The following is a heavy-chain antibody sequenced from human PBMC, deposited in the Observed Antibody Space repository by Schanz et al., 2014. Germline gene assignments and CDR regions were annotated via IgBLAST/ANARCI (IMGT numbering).Heavy chain of an antibody. CDR1: GITFSGYS. V-gene: IGHV3-48*01. CDR3: AREYSSYGTVYY. D-gene: IGHD5-12*01. CDR2: ISGSSSTK. J-gene: IGHJ4*02. Sequence: EVQLVESGGGLAQPGGSLRLSCAASGITFSGYSMNWVRQAPGKGLEWVSYISGSSSTKYYADSVKGRFTISRDNGKKSLYLQMNSLRVEDTALYYCAREYSSYGTVYYWGQGTLXTVSS.